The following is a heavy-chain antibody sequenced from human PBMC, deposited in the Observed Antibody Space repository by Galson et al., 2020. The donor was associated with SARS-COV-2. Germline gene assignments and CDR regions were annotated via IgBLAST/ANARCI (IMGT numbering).Heavy chain of an antibody. V-gene: IGHV4-38-2*01. D-gene: IGHD3-22*01. J-gene: IGHJ2*01. CDR1: GYSISTTNY. Sequence: SQTLSLTCAVSGYSISTTNYWGWVRQPPGKGLEWIGSIYPSGSTYYNPSLKSRVTISVDTSRNQFSLRLDSVTAADTALYYCARQGVNMIVLVTIPGWFFDLWGRGTLVTVSS. CDR3: ARQGVNMIVLVTIPGWFFDL. CDR2: IYPSGST.